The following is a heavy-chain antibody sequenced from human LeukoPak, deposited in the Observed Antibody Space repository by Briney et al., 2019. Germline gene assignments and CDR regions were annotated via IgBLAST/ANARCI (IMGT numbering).Heavy chain of an antibody. J-gene: IGHJ4*02. D-gene: IGHD1-14*01. CDR2: ISGSGGST. CDR1: GFTFSSYW. Sequence: GGSLRLSCAASGFTFSSYWMHWVRQAPGKGLEWVSAISGSGGSTYYADSVKGRFTISRDNSKNTLYLQMNSLRAEDTAVYYCAKDREVRHNPVYFDYWGQGTLVTVSS. CDR3: AKDREVRHNPVYFDY. V-gene: IGHV3-23*01.